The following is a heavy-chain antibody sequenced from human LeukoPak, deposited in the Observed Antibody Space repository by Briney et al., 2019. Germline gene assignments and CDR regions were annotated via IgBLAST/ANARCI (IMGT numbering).Heavy chain of an antibody. CDR1: GYTFTSYG. V-gene: IGHV1-18*01. CDR2: ISAYNGNT. J-gene: IGHJ3*02. D-gene: IGHD1-26*01. CDR3: ARDQGIVGARVAFDI. Sequence: ASVKVSCKASGYTFTSYGISWVRQAPGQGLEWMGWISAYNGNTNYAQKLQGRVTMTTDTSTSTAYMELRSLRSDDTAVYYCARDQGIVGARVAFDIWGQGTMVTVSS.